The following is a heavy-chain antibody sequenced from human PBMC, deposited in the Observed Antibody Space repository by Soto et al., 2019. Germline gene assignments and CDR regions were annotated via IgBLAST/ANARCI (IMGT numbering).Heavy chain of an antibody. Sequence: PSETLSLTCAVYGGSFSGYYWSWIRQPPGKGLEWIGEINHSGSTNYNPSLKSRVTISVDTSKNQFSLKLSSVTAADTAVYYCARGDVTYYYVSGSYYHYYYGMDVWGQGTAVTVSS. V-gene: IGHV4-34*01. CDR3: ARGDVTYYYVSGSYYHYYYGMDV. CDR1: GGSFSGYY. D-gene: IGHD3-10*01. J-gene: IGHJ6*02. CDR2: INHSGST.